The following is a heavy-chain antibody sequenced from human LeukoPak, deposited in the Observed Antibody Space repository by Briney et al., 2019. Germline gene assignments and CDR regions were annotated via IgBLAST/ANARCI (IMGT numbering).Heavy chain of an antibody. CDR1: SGSFSGYY. V-gene: IGHV4-34*01. Sequence: PSETLSLTCAVYSGSFSGYYWSWIRQPPGKGLEWIGEINHSGSTNYNPSLKSRVTISVDTSKNQFSLKLSSVTAADTAVYYCARGSSGSSGYYTYWGQGTLVTVSS. J-gene: IGHJ4*02. CDR2: INHSGST. CDR3: ARGSSGSSGYYTY. D-gene: IGHD3-22*01.